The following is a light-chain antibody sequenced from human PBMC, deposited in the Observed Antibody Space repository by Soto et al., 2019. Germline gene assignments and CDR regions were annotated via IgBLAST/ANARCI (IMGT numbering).Light chain of an antibody. J-gene: IGLJ1*01. Sequence: QAVLAQPRPGAGSPGQSVPISCTGTHRDVGSYNLVSWYQQHPGKAPKLMIYEVNKRPSGVSYRFSGSKSGNTASLTISGLQAEDEADYYCCSCAASRASYVFGTGTKVTVL. V-gene: IGLV2-23*02. CDR1: HRDVGSYNL. CDR2: EVN. CDR3: CSCAASRASYV.